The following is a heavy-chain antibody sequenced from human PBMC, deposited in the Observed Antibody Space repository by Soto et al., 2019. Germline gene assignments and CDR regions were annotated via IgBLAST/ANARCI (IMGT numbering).Heavy chain of an antibody. CDR1: GFTFSSYA. D-gene: IGHD2-2*01. Sequence: GGSLRLSCAASGFTFSSYAMSWVRQAPGKGLEWVSAISGSGGSTYYADSVKGRFTISRDNSKNTLYLQMNSLRAEDTAVYYCAKRDVVVPAAMPAHYYYGMDVWGQGTTVTVSS. CDR2: ISGSGGST. J-gene: IGHJ6*02. CDR3: AKRDVVVPAAMPAHYYYGMDV. V-gene: IGHV3-23*01.